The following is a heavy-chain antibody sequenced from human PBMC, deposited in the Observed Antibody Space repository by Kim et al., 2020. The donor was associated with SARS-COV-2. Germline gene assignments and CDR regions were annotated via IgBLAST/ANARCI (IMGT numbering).Heavy chain of an antibody. CDR2: ISSSGSTI. CDR3: ARAREWELLHRAFDI. J-gene: IGHJ3*02. V-gene: IGHV3-48*03. D-gene: IGHD1-26*01. CDR1: GFTFSSYE. Sequence: GGSLRLSCAASGFTFSSYEMNWVRQAPGKGLEWVSYISSSGSTIYYADSVKGRFTISRDNAKNSLYLQMNSLRAEDTAVYYCARAREWELLHRAFDIWGQGTMVTVSS.